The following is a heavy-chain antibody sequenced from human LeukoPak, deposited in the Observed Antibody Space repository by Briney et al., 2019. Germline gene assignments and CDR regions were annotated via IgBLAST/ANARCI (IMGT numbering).Heavy chain of an antibody. J-gene: IGHJ4*02. D-gene: IGHD1-26*01. CDR1: GFTVSSNY. Sequence: PGGSLRLSCAASGFTVSSNYMTWVRQAPGKGLDWVSVIYSGGSTYYADSVKGRFTISRDNSKNTLSLQMNSLRPEDTAVYYCARGASGTYYFGYWGRGTLVTVSS. CDR3: ARGASGTYYFGY. V-gene: IGHV3-66*02. CDR2: IYSGGST.